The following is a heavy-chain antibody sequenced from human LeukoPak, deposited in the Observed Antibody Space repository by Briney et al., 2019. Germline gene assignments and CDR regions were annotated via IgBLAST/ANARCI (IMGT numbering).Heavy chain of an antibody. V-gene: IGHV1-69*01. Sequence: SVKVSCKASGGTFSRYAISWVRQTPGHGLEWMGGIIPIFGTANYAQKFQGRVTITADESTSTAYMELSSLRSEDTAVYYCAREGIAAAVGYFDYWGQGTLVTVSS. D-gene: IGHD6-13*01. J-gene: IGHJ4*02. CDR1: GGTFSRYA. CDR2: IIPIFGTA. CDR3: AREGIAAAVGYFDY.